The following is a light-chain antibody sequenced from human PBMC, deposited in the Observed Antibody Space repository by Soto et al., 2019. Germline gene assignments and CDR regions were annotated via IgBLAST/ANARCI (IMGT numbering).Light chain of an antibody. J-gene: IGLJ1*01. CDR2: DVS. CDR3: SSYTSRSTRV. Sequence: QSVLTQPASVSGSPGQSITISCTGTSSDVGGYNYVSWYQQHPGKAPKLMIYDVSNRPSGVSNRFSGSKSGNTASLTISGLHAEDEADYYCSSYTSRSTRVFGTGTKLTVL. V-gene: IGLV2-14*01. CDR1: SSDVGGYNY.